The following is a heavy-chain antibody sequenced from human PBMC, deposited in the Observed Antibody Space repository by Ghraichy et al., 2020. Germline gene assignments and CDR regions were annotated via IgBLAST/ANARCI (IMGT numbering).Heavy chain of an antibody. CDR1: GYTFTAYY. D-gene: IGHD3-3*01. J-gene: IGHJ6*02. V-gene: IGHV1-2*02. Sequence: ASVKVSCKASGYTFTAYYIHWVRQAPGQGLEWMGRINPNSGGTNYTQKFQGRVTMTRDTSISTAYMELSRLRSDDAAVYFCARLITISGPWHYALDAWGQGTTLTVSS. CDR2: INPNSGGT. CDR3: ARLITISGPWHYALDA.